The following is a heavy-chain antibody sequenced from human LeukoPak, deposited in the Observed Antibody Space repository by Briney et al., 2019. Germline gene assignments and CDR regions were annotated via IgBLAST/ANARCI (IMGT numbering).Heavy chain of an antibody. CDR1: GGSFSGYY. Sequence: DPSETLSLTCAVNGGSFSGYYWSWIRQPPGKGLEWVSIIYSGGSTFYADSVKGRFTISRDNAKNSLYLQMNSLRAEDTAVYYCAELGITMIGGVWGKGTTVTVSS. J-gene: IGHJ6*04. CDR2: IYSGGST. CDR3: AELGITMIGGV. V-gene: IGHV3-53*03. D-gene: IGHD3-10*02.